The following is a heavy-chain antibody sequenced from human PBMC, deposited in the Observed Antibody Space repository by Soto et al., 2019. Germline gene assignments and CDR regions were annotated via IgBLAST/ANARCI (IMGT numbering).Heavy chain of an antibody. CDR3: ARSDINWFDP. Sequence: EVQLVESGGGLVKPGGSLRLSCAASGFTFSSYSMNWVRQAPGKGLEWVSSISSSTSYIYYADSVKGRFTISRDNAKNSLYLQLTSLRAEDTAVYYCARSDINWFDPWGQGTLVTVSS. CDR2: ISSSTSYI. J-gene: IGHJ5*02. V-gene: IGHV3-21*01. CDR1: GFTFSSYS. D-gene: IGHD2-15*01.